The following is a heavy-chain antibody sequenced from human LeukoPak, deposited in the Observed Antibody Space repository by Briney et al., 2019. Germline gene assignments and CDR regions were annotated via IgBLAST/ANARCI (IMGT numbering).Heavy chain of an antibody. V-gene: IGHV4-38-2*01. CDR2: LYHSDSA. CDR1: SNSISNVYY. Sequence: PSESRSLTCAVASNSISNVYYWVWIRQPPGRGREWIGSLYHSDSAYYKTSLSSRVSMSVDTSNNQFSLTLTFVTAADTAVYYCARQHDSYYYYYIDVWGSGTTVTVSS. J-gene: IGHJ6*03. CDR3: ARQHDSYYYYYIDV.